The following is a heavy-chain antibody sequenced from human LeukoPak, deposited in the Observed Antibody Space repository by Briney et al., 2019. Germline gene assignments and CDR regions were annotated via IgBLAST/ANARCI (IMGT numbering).Heavy chain of an antibody. Sequence: GGSLRLSCAASGFTFSNSAMTWVRQAPGKGLESVSAISSSGGYTYYADSVKGRFTISRDNSKNTLYLQMDSLRAEDTAVYYCANHGPPGGYYGYWGQGTLVTVSS. CDR3: ANHGPPGGYYGY. CDR1: GFTFSNSA. D-gene: IGHD3-22*01. V-gene: IGHV3-23*01. J-gene: IGHJ4*02. CDR2: ISSSGGYT.